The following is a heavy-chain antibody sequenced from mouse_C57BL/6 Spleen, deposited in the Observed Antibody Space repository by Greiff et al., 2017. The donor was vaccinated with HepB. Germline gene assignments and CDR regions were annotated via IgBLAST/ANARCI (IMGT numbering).Heavy chain of an antibody. CDR3: TRGPPYSHGGFDY. V-gene: IGHV6-6*01. D-gene: IGHD2-12*01. Sequence: EVQVVESGGGLVQPGGSMKLSCAASGFTFSDAWMDWVRQSPEKGLEWVAEIRNKANNHATYYAESVKGRFTISRDDSKSSVYLQMNSLRAEDTGIYYSTRGPPYSHGGFDYWGQGTTLTVSS. CDR1: GFTFSDAW. J-gene: IGHJ2*01. CDR2: IRNKANNHAT.